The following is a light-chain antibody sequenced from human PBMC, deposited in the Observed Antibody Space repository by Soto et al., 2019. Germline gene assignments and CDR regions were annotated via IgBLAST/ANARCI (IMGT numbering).Light chain of an antibody. V-gene: IGKV3-11*01. CDR3: QQRSNWLT. Sequence: EIVLTQSPATLSLSPGERATLSCRASQSVSSYLAWYQQKPGQAPRLLIYDASNRATGIPARFSGSGSGTYFTLTISSLEPEDFAVYCCQQRSNWLTFGGGTKVEIK. CDR2: DAS. CDR1: QSVSSY. J-gene: IGKJ4*01.